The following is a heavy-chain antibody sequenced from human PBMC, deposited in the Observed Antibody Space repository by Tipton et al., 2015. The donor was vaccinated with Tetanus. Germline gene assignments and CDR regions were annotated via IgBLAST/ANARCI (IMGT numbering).Heavy chain of an antibody. CDR1: GYSFTSHW. D-gene: IGHD1-26*01. V-gene: IGHV5-51*01. CDR3: AGPYSTAAPFDP. Sequence: VQLVQSGADVKKPGESLKISCKASGYSFTSHWIGWVRQMPGKGLEWMGMIFPDDSDTRYSPSFQGHVTFSVDKSTSTVYLQWSSLKAADTAMYFCAGPYSTAAPFDPWGQGTLVAVSS. CDR2: IFPDDSDT. J-gene: IGHJ5*02.